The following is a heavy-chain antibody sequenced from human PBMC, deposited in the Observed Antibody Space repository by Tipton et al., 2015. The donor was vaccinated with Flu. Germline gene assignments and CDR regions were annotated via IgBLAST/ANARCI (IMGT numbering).Heavy chain of an antibody. CDR2: IYTSGST. J-gene: IGHJ4*02. CDR1: GGSISSYY. Sequence: GLVKPSETLSLTCTVSGGSISSYYWSWIRQPAGKGLEWIGRIYTSGSTNYNPSLKSRVTMSVDTSKNQFSLKLSSVTAADTAVYYCARSKTLRRWGYYFDYWGQGTLVTVSS. V-gene: IGHV4-4*07. CDR3: ARSKTLRRWGYYFDY. D-gene: IGHD3-16*01.